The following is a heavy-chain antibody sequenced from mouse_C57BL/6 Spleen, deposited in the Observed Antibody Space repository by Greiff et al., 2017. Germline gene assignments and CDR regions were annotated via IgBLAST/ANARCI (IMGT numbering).Heavy chain of an antibody. D-gene: IGHD4-1*01. Sequence: QVQLQQPGAELVRPGTSVKLSCKASGYTFTSYWMHWVKQRPGQGLEWIGVIDPSDSYTNYNQKFKGKTTLTVDTSSSTAYMQLSSLTSEDSAVYYCARQVANWEGFDYWGQGTTLTVSS. CDR1: GYTFTSYW. CDR2: IDPSDSYT. J-gene: IGHJ2*01. CDR3: ARQVANWEGFDY. V-gene: IGHV1-59*01.